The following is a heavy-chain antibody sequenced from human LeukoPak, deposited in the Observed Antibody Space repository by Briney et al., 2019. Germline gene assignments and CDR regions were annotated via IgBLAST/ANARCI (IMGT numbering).Heavy chain of an antibody. CDR2: ISYDGSNK. CDR3: AKDGLWFGESTDAFDI. D-gene: IGHD3-10*01. J-gene: IGHJ3*02. CDR1: GFTFSSYA. Sequence: SGGSLKLSCAASGFTFSSYAMHWVRQAPGKGLEWVAVISYDGSNKYYADSVKGRFTISRDNSKNTLYLQMNSLRAEDTAVYYCAKDGLWFGESTDAFDIWGQGTMVTVSS. V-gene: IGHV3-30-3*01.